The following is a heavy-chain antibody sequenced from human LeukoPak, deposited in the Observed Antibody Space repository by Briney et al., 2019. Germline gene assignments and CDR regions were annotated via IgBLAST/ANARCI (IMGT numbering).Heavy chain of an antibody. D-gene: IGHD2-8*01. CDR3: ARILRPEDAFDI. CDR2: IYTSGST. Sequence: SETLSLTCTVPGGSISSYYWSWIWQPPGKGLEWIGYIYTSGSTNYNPSLKSRVTISVDTSKNQFSLKLSSVTAADTAVYYCARILRPEDAFDIWGQGTMVTVSS. J-gene: IGHJ3*02. V-gene: IGHV4-4*09. CDR1: GGSISSYY.